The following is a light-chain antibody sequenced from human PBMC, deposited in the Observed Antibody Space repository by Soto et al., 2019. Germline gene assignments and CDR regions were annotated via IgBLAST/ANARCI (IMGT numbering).Light chain of an antibody. CDR3: QQYYSYPWT. CDR1: QGISSY. J-gene: IGKJ1*01. Sequence: AIRMTQSPSSLSASTGARVTITCRASQGISSYLAWYQQKPGKAPKLLIYAASTLQSGVPSRFSGSGSGTDFTLTISCLQSEDFATYYCQQYYSYPWTFGQGTKVDI. CDR2: AAS. V-gene: IGKV1-8*01.